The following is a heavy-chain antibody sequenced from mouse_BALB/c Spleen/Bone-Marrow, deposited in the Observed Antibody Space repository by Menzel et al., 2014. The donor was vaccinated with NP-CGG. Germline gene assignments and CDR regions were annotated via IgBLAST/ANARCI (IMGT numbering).Heavy chain of an antibody. J-gene: IGHJ2*01. CDR2: IDPANGNT. V-gene: IGHV14-3*02. Sequence: VQLQQSGAELVKPGASVKLSCTGSGFNIKDTSMHWVKQRPEQGLEWIGRIDPANGNTKYDPKFQGKATITADTSSNTAYLHLTSLTSEDTAVYYCTRGEDYWGQGTTLAVSS. CDR1: GFNIKDTS. CDR3: TRGEDY.